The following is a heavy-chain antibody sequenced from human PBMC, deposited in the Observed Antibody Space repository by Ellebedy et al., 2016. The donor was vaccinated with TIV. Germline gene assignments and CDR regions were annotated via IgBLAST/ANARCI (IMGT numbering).Heavy chain of an antibody. Sequence: SGPTLVKPTQTLTLTCTFSGFSLNTSGVGVGWIRQPPGKALEWLALIYWDDDKRYSPSLESRLTITKDTSKNQVVLTMTNMDPVDTATYYGARAWGGSCFDYWGQGTLVTVSS. CDR3: ARAWGGSCFDY. D-gene: IGHD2-2*03. CDR1: GFSLNTSGVG. CDR2: IYWDDDK. J-gene: IGHJ4*02. V-gene: IGHV2-5*02.